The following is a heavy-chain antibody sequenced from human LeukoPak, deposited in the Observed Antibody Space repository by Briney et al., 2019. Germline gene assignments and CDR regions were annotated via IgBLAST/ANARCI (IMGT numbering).Heavy chain of an antibody. D-gene: IGHD2-21*01. V-gene: IGHV3-23*01. CDR1: GFTFSSYA. Sequence: GGSLRLSCAASGFTFSSYAMSWVRQAPGKGLEWVSAISGSGGSTYYAGSVKGRFTISRDNSKNTLYLQMNSLKTEDTAVYYCTTDPAYCGGDCYSSPSDYWGQGTLVTVSS. CDR2: ISGSGGST. CDR3: TTDPAYCGGDCYSSPSDY. J-gene: IGHJ4*02.